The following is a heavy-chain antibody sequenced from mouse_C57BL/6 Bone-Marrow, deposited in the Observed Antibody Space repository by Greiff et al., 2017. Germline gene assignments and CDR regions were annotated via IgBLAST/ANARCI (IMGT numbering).Heavy chain of an antibody. D-gene: IGHD1-1*01. J-gene: IGHJ2*01. V-gene: IGHV1-15*01. CDR3: TRWDTTVVDSFDY. CDR1: GYTFTDYE. CDR2: IDPETGGT. Sequence: SGAELVRPGASVTLSCKASGYTFTDYEMHWVKQTPVHGLEWIGAIDPETGGTAYNQKFKGKAILTADKSSSTAYMERRSLTSEDSAVYYCTRWDTTVVDSFDYWGQGTTLTVSS.